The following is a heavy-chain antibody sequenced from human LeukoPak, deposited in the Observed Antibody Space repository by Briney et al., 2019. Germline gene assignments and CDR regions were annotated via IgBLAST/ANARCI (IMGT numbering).Heavy chain of an antibody. V-gene: IGHV3-11*04. CDR3: ARVGLGVGSGRKASGLDP. CDR1: GFTFSDYY. D-gene: IGHD3-10*01. Sequence: GGSLRLSCAASGFTFSDYYMSWIRQAPGKGPECISYISSSGYTIYYADSVKGRFTISRDNAKNSLYLQMNSLRVEDTAVYYCARVGLGVGSGRKASGLDPWGQGTLVTVSS. CDR2: ISSSGYTI. J-gene: IGHJ5*02.